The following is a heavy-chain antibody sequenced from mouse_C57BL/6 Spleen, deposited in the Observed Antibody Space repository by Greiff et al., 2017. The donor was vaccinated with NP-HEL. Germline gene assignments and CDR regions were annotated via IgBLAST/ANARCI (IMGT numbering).Heavy chain of an antibody. CDR1: GYTFTDYY. V-gene: IGHV1-76*01. J-gene: IGHJ3*01. CDR2: IYPGSGSP. Sequence: QVQLQQSGAELVRPGASVKLSCKASGYTFTDYYINWVKQRPGQGLEWIARIYPGSGSPYYNEKFKGKATLTVEKSSSTAYMQLSSLTSEDSAVYFCAREGNYYCSSYGAWFAYWGQGTLVTVSA. D-gene: IGHD1-1*01. CDR3: AREGNYYCSSYGAWFAY.